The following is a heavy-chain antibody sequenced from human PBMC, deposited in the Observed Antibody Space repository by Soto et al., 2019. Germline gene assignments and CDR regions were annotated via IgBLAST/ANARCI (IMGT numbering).Heavy chain of an antibody. CDR3: AKVYCSGGSCPDTYYYYYYMDV. V-gene: IGHV3-30*18. Sequence: PGGSLRLSCAASGFTFSSYGMHWVRQAPGKGLEWVAVIPYDGSNKYYADSVKGRFTISRDNSKNTLYLQMNSLRAEDTAVYYCAKVYCSGGSCPDTYYYYYYMDVWGKGTTVTVSS. D-gene: IGHD2-15*01. CDR2: IPYDGSNK. CDR1: GFTFSSYG. J-gene: IGHJ6*03.